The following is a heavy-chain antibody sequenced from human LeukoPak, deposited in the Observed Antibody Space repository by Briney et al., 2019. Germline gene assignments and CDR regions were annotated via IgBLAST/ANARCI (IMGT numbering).Heavy chain of an antibody. D-gene: IGHD5-24*01. CDR2: IKQDGTKK. V-gene: IGHV3-7*04. J-gene: IGHJ4*02. Sequence: GGSLRLSCVASGFPFSSYWMTWVRQAPGKGLEWVANIKQDGTKKSYVDSVKGRFTISRDNAKNSLYLQMDSLRAEDTAIYYCTRVGYIDEGIDYWGQGTLVTVSS. CDR1: GFPFSSYW. CDR3: TRVGYIDEGIDY.